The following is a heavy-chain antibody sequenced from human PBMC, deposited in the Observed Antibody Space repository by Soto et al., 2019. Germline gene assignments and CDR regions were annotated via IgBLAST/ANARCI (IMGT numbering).Heavy chain of an antibody. D-gene: IGHD4-17*01. J-gene: IGHJ2*01. Sequence: XGTLSLTCAVYGGSFSGYYWSWIRQPPGKGLEWIGEINHSGSTNYNPSLKSRVTISVDTSKNQFSLKLSSVTAADTAVYYCAREAGGDYWYFDLWGRGTLVTVSS. CDR1: GGSFSGYY. CDR2: INHSGST. CDR3: AREAGGDYWYFDL. V-gene: IGHV4-34*01.